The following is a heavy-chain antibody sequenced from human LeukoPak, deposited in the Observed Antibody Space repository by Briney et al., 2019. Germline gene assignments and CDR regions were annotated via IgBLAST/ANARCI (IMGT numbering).Heavy chain of an antibody. Sequence: SETRSLTCTVSGGSISSYYWSWIRQPPGKGLEWIGYIYDSGSTNYNPSLKSRVTISVDTSKNQFSLKLSSVTAADTAVFYCASLTTADAFDIWGQGQWSPSLQ. CDR1: GGSISSYY. V-gene: IGHV4-59*01. J-gene: IGHJ3*02. D-gene: IGHD3-22*01. CDR2: IYDSGST. CDR3: ASLTTADAFDI.